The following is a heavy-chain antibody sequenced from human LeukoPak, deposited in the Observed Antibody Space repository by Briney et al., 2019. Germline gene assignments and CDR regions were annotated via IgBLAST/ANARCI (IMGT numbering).Heavy chain of an antibody. CDR2: ISYDGSNK. V-gene: IGHV3-30*14. CDR3: ARPRWAAAGTRGVVLDY. D-gene: IGHD6-13*01. J-gene: IGHJ4*02. Sequence: GGSLRLSCAASGFTFSSYAMHWVRQAPGKGLEWVAVISYDGSNKYYADSVKGRFTICRDNSKNTLYLQMNSLRAEDTAVYYCARPRWAAAGTRGVVLDYWGQGTLVTVSS. CDR1: GFTFSSYA.